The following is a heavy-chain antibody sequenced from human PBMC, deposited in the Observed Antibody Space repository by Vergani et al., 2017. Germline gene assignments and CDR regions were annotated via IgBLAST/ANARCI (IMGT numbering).Heavy chain of an antibody. V-gene: IGHV3-9*01. J-gene: IGHJ3*02. CDR2: ISWNSGSL. CDR3: AKLGDYYDSSGYRKSDAFDI. D-gene: IGHD3-22*01. CDR1: GFTFDDYA. Sequence: EVQLVESGGGLVQPGRSLRLSCAASGFTFDDYAMHWVRQAPGKGLEWVSGISWNSGSLGYADSVKGRFTISRDNAKNSLYLQMNSLRAEDTALYYCAKLGDYYDSSGYRKSDAFDIWGQGTMVTVSS.